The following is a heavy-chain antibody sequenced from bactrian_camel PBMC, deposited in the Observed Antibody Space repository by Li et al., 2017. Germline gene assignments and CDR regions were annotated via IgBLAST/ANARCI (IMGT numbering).Heavy chain of an antibody. V-gene: IGHV3S55*01. Sequence: QVQLVESGGGSVEVGGSLRLSCAASGFAFAGTSMGWYRQGPGRACQLVSSISDDGETWYPASVKGRFTISQDNAKNTVYLHMNSLKPEDTAMYYCAAVARVYCYTDSTQYTYWGQGTQVTVS. CDR3: AAVARVYCYTDSTQYTY. D-gene: IGHD2*01. CDR2: ISDDGET. CDR1: GFAFAGTS. J-gene: IGHJ4*01.